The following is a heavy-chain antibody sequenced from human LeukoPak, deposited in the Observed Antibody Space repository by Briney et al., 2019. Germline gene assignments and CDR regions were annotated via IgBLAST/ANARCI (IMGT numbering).Heavy chain of an antibody. J-gene: IGHJ4*02. CDR1: GFTFSSYA. CDR3: ARGARSGWYGSFNY. CDR2: ISSNGGSK. V-gene: IGHV3-64*01. D-gene: IGHD6-19*01. Sequence: GGSLILSCAASGFTFSSYAMHWVRQAPGKGLEYVTAISSNGGSKYYANSVKDRFTISRDNSKNTLYLQMGSLRAEDMAVYYCARGARSGWYGSFNYWGQGTLVTVSS.